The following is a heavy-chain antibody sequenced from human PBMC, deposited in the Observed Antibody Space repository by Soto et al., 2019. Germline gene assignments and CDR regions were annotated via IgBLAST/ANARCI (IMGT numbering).Heavy chain of an antibody. Sequence: QVQLQESGPGLLKPSQTLSLTCTVSGGSISSGGYYWSWIRQHPGKGLEWLGYIYYSGSTYYNPSLKSRVIISVDTSKNQFSLKLSSVTAADTAVYYCARYVDTAMVTPLTSFCYWGHVTLVTVAA. CDR2: IYYSGST. CDR1: GGSISSGGYY. D-gene: IGHD5-18*01. V-gene: IGHV4-31*03. CDR3: ARYVDTAMVTPLTSFCY. J-gene: IGHJ4*01.